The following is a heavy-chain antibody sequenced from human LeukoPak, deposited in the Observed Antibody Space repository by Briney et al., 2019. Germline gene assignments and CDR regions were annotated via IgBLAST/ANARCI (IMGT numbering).Heavy chain of an antibody. V-gene: IGHV3-23*01. D-gene: IGHD4-17*01. J-gene: IGHJ4*02. CDR1: GFTFSSYA. CDR3: AKDRVSSVTTNYFDY. Sequence: GGSLRLSCAASGFTFSSYAMGWVRQAPGKGLEWVSTISGTGSSTYYADSVKGRFTISRDSSKNTLYLQMNSLRAEDTAVYYCAKDRVSSVTTNYFDYWGQGTLVTVSS. CDR2: ISGTGSST.